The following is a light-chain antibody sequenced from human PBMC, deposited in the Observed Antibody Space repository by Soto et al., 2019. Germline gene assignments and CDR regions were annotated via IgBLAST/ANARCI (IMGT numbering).Light chain of an antibody. Sequence: EIVMTQSPATLSVSPGERATLSCRASQSVSSNLAWYQQKPGQAPRLLIYGASNRATGIPDRFSGSGSGTDFTLTISRLEPEDFAVYYCQQYNNWPTWMFGQGTKVDIK. J-gene: IGKJ1*01. CDR1: QSVSSN. CDR3: QQYNNWPTWM. CDR2: GAS. V-gene: IGKV3D-15*01.